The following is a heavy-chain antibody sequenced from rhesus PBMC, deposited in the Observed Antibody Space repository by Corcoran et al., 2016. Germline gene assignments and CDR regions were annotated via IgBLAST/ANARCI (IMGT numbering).Heavy chain of an antibody. V-gene: IGHV3-136*01. Sequence: EVQLVEFGGGLVQPGGSLRLSCAASGFTFSSYDMNWVRQAPGKGLEWVSYISYTGKTIYYADSVKGRFTISRDNAKNSLSLQMSSLRAEDTAVYYCTRGGYSYSPSSHFDYWGQGVLVTVSS. CDR3: TRGGYSYSPSSHFDY. CDR1: GFTFSSYD. J-gene: IGHJ4*01. D-gene: IGHD5-12*01. CDR2: ISYTGKTI.